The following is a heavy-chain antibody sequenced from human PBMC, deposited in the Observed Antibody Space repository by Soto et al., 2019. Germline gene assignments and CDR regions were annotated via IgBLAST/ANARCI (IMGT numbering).Heavy chain of an antibody. Sequence: SVKGSFKASGCTFGRYSISWVRQAPGQGLEWMGGTIPIFSVTNYAQKYQGRVTIIADASTKTAYMELTSLTSDDTAVYYCASNSQYCSGGSCYAYWGQGTLVTVSS. J-gene: IGHJ4*02. CDR3: ASNSQYCSGGSCYAY. CDR1: GCTFGRYS. CDR2: TIPIFSVT. D-gene: IGHD2-15*01. V-gene: IGHV1-69*13.